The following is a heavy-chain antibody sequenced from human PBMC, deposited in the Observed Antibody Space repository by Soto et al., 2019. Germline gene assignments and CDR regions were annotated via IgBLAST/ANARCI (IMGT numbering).Heavy chain of an antibody. CDR2: IYYSGST. J-gene: IGHJ4*02. V-gene: IGHV4-30-4*01. Sequence: SETLSLTCTVSGGSISSGDYYWSWIRQPPGKGLEWIGYIYYSGSTYYNPSLKSRVTISVDTSKNQFSLKLSSVTAADTAVYYCAREAYYYDSSGYYYPDSWGQGTLVTVSS. D-gene: IGHD3-22*01. CDR1: GGSISSGDYY. CDR3: AREAYYYDSSGYYYPDS.